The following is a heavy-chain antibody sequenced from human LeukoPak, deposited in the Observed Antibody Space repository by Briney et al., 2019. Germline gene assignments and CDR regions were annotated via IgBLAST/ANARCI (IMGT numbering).Heavy chain of an antibody. D-gene: IGHD3-10*01. Sequence: GGSLRLSCAASGFTLSDYYMSWIRQAPGKGLEWVSYISSSGATTYYPDSVKGRFTISRDNTKNSLFLQMNSLRAEDTAVYYRARAGDRWYFDLWGRGTLVTVSS. CDR3: ARAGDRWYFDL. CDR1: GFTLSDYY. CDR2: ISSSGATT. J-gene: IGHJ2*01. V-gene: IGHV3-11*04.